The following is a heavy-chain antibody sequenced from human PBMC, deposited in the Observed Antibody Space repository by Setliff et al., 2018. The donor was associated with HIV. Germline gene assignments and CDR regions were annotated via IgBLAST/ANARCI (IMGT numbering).Heavy chain of an antibody. CDR1: GFTFTSYW. Sequence: GGSLRLSCAASGFTFTSYWMHWVRQAPGKGLVWVSRINSDGNSTTYADSVKGRFTISRDNAKNTLYLQMNSLRAEDTAVYYCAKDRRVSTMIVVVIRLDDYWGQGTLVTVSS. J-gene: IGHJ4*02. CDR3: AKDRRVSTMIVVVIRLDDY. D-gene: IGHD3-22*01. V-gene: IGHV3-74*01. CDR2: INSDGNST.